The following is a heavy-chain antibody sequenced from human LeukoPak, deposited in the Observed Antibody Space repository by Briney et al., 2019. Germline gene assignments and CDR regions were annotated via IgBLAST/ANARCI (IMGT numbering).Heavy chain of an antibody. CDR2: IYYSGST. Sequence: PSETLSLTCTVSGGSISSSSYYWGWIRQPPGKGLEWIGSIYYSGSTYYNPSLKSRVTISVDTSKNQFSLKLSSVTAADTAVYYCARGGSGSYYALDYWGQGTLVTVSS. CDR3: ARGGSGSYYALDY. D-gene: IGHD1-26*01. V-gene: IGHV4-39*07. J-gene: IGHJ4*02. CDR1: GGSISSSSYY.